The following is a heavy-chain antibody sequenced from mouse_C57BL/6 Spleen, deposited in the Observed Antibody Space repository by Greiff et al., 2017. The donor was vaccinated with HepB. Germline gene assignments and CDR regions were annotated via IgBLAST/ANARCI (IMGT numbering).Heavy chain of an antibody. CDR3: TRWNDGFDY. D-gene: IGHD2-3*01. Sequence: QVQLKQSGAELVRPGASVTLSCKASGYTFTDYEMHWVKQTPVHGLEWIGAIDPETGGTAYNQKFKGKAILTADKSSSTAYMELRSLTSEDSAVYYCTRWNDGFDYWGQGTTLTVSS. V-gene: IGHV1-15*01. CDR2: IDPETGGT. J-gene: IGHJ2*01. CDR1: GYTFTDYE.